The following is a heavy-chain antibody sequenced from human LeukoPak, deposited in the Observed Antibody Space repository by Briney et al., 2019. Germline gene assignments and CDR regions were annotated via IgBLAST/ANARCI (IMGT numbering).Heavy chain of an antibody. D-gene: IGHD2-15*01. J-gene: IGHJ3*02. CDR3: AKDDSVVVAATPGVGAFDI. Sequence: GGSLRLSCAASGFTFSSYAMSWVRQAPGKGLEWVSAISGSGGSTYYADSVKGRFTISRDNSKNTLYLQMNSLRAEDTAVYYCAKDDSVVVAATPGVGAFDIWGQGTMVTVSS. V-gene: IGHV3-23*01. CDR2: ISGSGGST. CDR1: GFTFSSYA.